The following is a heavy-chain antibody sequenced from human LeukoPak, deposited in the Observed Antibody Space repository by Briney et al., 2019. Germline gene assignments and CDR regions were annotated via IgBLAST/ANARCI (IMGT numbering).Heavy chain of an antibody. D-gene: IGHD1-7*01. CDR2: MNGEGTTI. V-gene: IGHV3-74*01. CDR1: GLTFRTTW. Sequence: PGGSLRLSCATSGLTFRTTWMHWVRQAPGKGLMWVSRMNGEGTTIDYADSVKGRFTVSRDYAKNTLFLQMINLRTEDTALYFCATARNFRFEYWGQGSLVIVSA. J-gene: IGHJ4*02. CDR3: ATARNFRFEY.